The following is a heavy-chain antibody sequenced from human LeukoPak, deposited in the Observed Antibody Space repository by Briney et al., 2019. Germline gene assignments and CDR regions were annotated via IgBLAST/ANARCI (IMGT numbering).Heavy chain of an antibody. D-gene: IGHD6-13*01. Sequence: GGSLRLSCAASGFTFSSYSMNWVRQAPGKGLEWVSSISSSSSYIYYADSVKGRFTISRDNAKNSLYLQMNSLTAEDTAVYYCARDGGSWRDSPPDYWGQGTLVTVSS. J-gene: IGHJ4*02. CDR1: GFTFSSYS. CDR2: ISSSSSYI. V-gene: IGHV3-21*01. CDR3: ARDGGSWRDSPPDY.